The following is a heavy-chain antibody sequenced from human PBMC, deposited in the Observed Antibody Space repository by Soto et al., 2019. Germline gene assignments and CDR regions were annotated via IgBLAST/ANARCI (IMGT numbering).Heavy chain of an antibody. V-gene: IGHV5-51*01. CDR3: ARHRAPYYYDSSDAFDI. CDR1: GYSFTSYW. Sequence: GESLKISCKGSGYSFTSYWIGWVRQMPGKGLEWMGIIYPGDSDTRYSPSFQGQVTISADKSISTAYLQWSSLKASDTAMFYYARHRAPYYYDSSDAFDIWGQGTMVTVSS. D-gene: IGHD3-22*01. CDR2: IYPGDSDT. J-gene: IGHJ3*02.